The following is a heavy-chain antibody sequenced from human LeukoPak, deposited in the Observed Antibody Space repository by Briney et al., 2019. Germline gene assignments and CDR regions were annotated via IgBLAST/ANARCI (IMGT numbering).Heavy chain of an antibody. CDR3: ARGGGRYCSSTSCYFDY. Sequence: GGSLRLSCAASGFTFSDYYMSWIRQAPGKGLEWVSYISSSSSYTNYADSVKGRFTISRDNAKNSPYLQMNSLRAEDTAVYYCARGGGRYCSSTSCYFDYWGQGTLVTVSS. V-gene: IGHV3-11*06. CDR1: GFTFSDYY. D-gene: IGHD2-2*01. J-gene: IGHJ4*02. CDR2: ISSSSSYT.